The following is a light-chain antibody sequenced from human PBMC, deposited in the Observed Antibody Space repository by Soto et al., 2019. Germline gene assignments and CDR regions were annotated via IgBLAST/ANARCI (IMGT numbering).Light chain of an antibody. CDR1: QSVSSNY. V-gene: IGKV3-20*01. Sequence: VLTQSPGTLSLSPGEKATLSCRPSQSVSSNYLAWYQQRPGQAPRLLIYGASSRATGIPDRFSGSGSGTDFSLSISRVEPEDSAVYYCQQYVNSRWTFGQGTKV. J-gene: IGKJ1*01. CDR3: QQYVNSRWT. CDR2: GAS.